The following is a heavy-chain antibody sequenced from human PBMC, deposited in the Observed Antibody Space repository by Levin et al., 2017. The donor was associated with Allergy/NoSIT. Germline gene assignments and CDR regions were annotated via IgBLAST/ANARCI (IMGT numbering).Heavy chain of an antibody. CDR1: GGTFSSYA. D-gene: IGHD3-3*01. CDR3: ARESPTYYDFWSGSRADAFDI. J-gene: IGHJ3*02. V-gene: IGHV1-69*13. Sequence: ASVKVSCKASGGTFSSYAISWVRQAPGQGLEWMGGIIPIFGTANYAQKFQGRVTITADESTSTAYMELSSLRSEDTAVYYCARESPTYYDFWSGSRADAFDIWGQGTMVTVSS. CDR2: IIPIFGTA.